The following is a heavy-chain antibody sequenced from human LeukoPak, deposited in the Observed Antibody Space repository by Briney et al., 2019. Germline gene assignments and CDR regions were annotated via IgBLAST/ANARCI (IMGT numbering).Heavy chain of an antibody. J-gene: IGHJ5*02. CDR1: GGSISSYY. D-gene: IGHD3-10*01. CDR2: IYNSGST. Sequence: SSETLSLTCTVYGGSISSYYWSWIRQPAGKGLEWIGRIYNSGSTTYNPSLKSRVTMSVDTSKNQFSLKLSSVTAADTAVYYCARDSGTTGEVKFDPWGQGTLVAVSS. V-gene: IGHV4-4*07. CDR3: ARDSGTTGEVKFDP.